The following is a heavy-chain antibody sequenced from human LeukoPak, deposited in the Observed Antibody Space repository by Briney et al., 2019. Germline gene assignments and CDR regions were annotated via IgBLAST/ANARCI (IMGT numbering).Heavy chain of an antibody. CDR2: IHYSGRT. Sequence: SETLSLTCTVSVGSINNYYWSWIPQPPGKGLEWIGYIHYSGRTNYNPSLKSRVTISVDTSKNQFSLKLSSVTAADTAVYYCARSLGGSSWYDYYYYYYMDVWGKGTTVTISS. CDR1: VGSINNYY. V-gene: IGHV4-59*08. D-gene: IGHD6-13*01. CDR3: ARSLGGSSWYDYYYYYYMDV. J-gene: IGHJ6*03.